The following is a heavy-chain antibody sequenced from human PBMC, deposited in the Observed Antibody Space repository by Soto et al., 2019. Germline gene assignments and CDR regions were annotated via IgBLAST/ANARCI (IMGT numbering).Heavy chain of an antibody. Sequence: PGGSLRLSCAASGFTFSSYGMHWVRQAPGKGLEWVAVIWYDGSNKYYADSVKGRFTISRDNSKNTLYLQMNSLRAEDTAVYYCARDLTVNRHSVGNYYYGMDVWGQGTTVTVSS. CDR2: IWYDGSNK. V-gene: IGHV3-33*01. CDR3: ARDLTVNRHSVGNYYYGMDV. D-gene: IGHD4-17*01. CDR1: GFTFSSYG. J-gene: IGHJ6*02.